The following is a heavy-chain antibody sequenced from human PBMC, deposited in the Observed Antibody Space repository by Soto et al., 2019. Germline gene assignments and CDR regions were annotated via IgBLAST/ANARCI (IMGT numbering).Heavy chain of an antibody. J-gene: IGHJ4*02. Sequence: PGGSLRLSCTASGYTFSTYGMHWVRQAPGKGLEWVAAMSYDGTKQYYVDSVKGRFTISRDNSRNTLFLQLNSLRDEDTAVYYCAKEYGSTWIDHWGQGTAVTVS. CDR2: MSYDGTKQ. V-gene: IGHV3-30*18. D-gene: IGHD6-13*01. CDR3: AKEYGSTWIDH. CDR1: GYTFSTYG.